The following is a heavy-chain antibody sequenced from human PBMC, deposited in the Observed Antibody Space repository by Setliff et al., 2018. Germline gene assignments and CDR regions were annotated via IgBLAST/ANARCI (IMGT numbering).Heavy chain of an antibody. CDR1: GHLFSSYG. CDR3: ARDVPLTTVTKNYFGP. J-gene: IGHJ5*02. V-gene: IGHV1-18*01. D-gene: IGHD4-17*01. CDR2: ISPYNGVT. Sequence: RASVKVSCKAAGHLFSSYGISWVRQAPGKGLEWMGWISPYNGVTNYEKRFQGRVTMTTDTSASAAYMELRSLKSDDTAVYFCARDVPLTTVTKNYFGPWGQGTLVTVSS.